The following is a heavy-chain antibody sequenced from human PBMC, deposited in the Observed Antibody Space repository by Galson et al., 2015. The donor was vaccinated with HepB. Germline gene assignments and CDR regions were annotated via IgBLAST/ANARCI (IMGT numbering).Heavy chain of an antibody. CDR2: INPNSGGT. V-gene: IGHV1-2*02. Sequence: SVKVSCKASGYTFTGYYMHWVRQAPGQGLEWMGWINPNSGGTNYAQKFQGRVTMTRDTSISTAYMELSRLRSDDTAVYYCARVLVRDYAFDIWGQGTMVTVSS. CDR1: GYTFTGYY. D-gene: IGHD2-8*02. CDR3: ARVLVRDYAFDI. J-gene: IGHJ3*02.